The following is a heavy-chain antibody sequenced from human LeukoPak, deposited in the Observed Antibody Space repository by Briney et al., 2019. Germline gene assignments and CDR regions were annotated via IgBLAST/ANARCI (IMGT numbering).Heavy chain of an antibody. Sequence: GGSLRLSCAASGFTFSSHSMTWVRQAPGKGLEWVSSISSSSNYIYYADSVKGRFTISRDNAKNSLYLQANSLRAEDTAVYYCARGRPLLYSSGLSSDYWGQGALVNVSS. J-gene: IGHJ4*02. D-gene: IGHD6-19*01. V-gene: IGHV3-21*01. CDR2: ISSSSNYI. CDR3: ARGRPLLYSSGLSSDY. CDR1: GFTFSSHS.